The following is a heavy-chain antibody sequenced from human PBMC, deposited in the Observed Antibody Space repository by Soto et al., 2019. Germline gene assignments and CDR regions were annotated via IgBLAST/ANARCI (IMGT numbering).Heavy chain of an antibody. D-gene: IGHD3-16*02. CDR2: ISAYNGNT. CDR3: ARAPRGKITLGGVIVKGSDLDY. CDR1: GYTFTSYG. V-gene: IGHV1-18*01. J-gene: IGHJ4*02. Sequence: QVQLVQSGAEVKTPGASVKVSCKASGYTFTSYGISWVRQAPGQGLEWMGWISAYNGNTNYAQKLQGRVTMTTDASTSTAYMELRSLRSDDTAVYYCARAPRGKITLGGVIVKGSDLDYWGQGTLVTVSS.